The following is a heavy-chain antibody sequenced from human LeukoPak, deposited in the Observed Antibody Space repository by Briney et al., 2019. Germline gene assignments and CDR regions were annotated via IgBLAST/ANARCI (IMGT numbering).Heavy chain of an antibody. Sequence: GESLKISCKGSGYSFTSYWVGWVRQMPGKGLEWMGIIYPGDSDTRYSPSFQGQVTISADKSISTAYLQWSSLKASDTAMYYCARLRDGYKSPRGFDYWGQGTLVTVSS. D-gene: IGHD5-24*01. V-gene: IGHV5-51*01. J-gene: IGHJ4*02. CDR1: GYSFTSYW. CDR2: IYPGDSDT. CDR3: ARLRDGYKSPRGFDY.